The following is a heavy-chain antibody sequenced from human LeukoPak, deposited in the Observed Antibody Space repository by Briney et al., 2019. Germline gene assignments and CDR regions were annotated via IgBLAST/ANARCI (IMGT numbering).Heavy chain of an antibody. Sequence: PGGSVTLSCAPSGFTFSTYAMSWLRQPPGKGLAWVSTISDGGSDTHYADSVKGRFTISRDDSKNTLYLQMNSLRAEDTAVYYCAKALYGDYGRFDYWGQGTLVTVSS. J-gene: IGHJ4*02. CDR1: GFTFSTYA. CDR2: ISDGGSDT. V-gene: IGHV3-23*01. CDR3: AKALYGDYGRFDY. D-gene: IGHD4-17*01.